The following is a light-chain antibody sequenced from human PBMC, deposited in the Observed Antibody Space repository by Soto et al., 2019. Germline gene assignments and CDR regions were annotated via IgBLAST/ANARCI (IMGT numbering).Light chain of an antibody. CDR3: SSYTSSSTPGV. CDR1: SSDGGGYNY. Sequence: SALTQPASVSGSPGQSITISCTGTSSDGGGYNYVSWYQQHPGKAPKLMIYDVSNRPSGVSNRFSGSKSGNTASLTISGLQAEDEADYYCSSYTSSSTPGVFGTGTKVTVL. CDR2: DVS. J-gene: IGLJ1*01. V-gene: IGLV2-14*01.